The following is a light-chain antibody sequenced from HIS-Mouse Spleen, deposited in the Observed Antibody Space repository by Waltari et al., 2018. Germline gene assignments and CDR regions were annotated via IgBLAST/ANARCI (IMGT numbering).Light chain of an antibody. Sequence: DIVMTQSPDSLAVSLGERATINCKSSKSVLYSSNNKNYLAWYQQKPGQPPKLLIYWAATRESGVHDRFSGSVSGTDFTLTISSLQAEDVAVYYCQQYYSTLWTFGQGTKVEIK. V-gene: IGKV4-1*01. J-gene: IGKJ1*01. CDR1: KSVLYSSNNKNY. CDR3: QQYYSTLWT. CDR2: WAA.